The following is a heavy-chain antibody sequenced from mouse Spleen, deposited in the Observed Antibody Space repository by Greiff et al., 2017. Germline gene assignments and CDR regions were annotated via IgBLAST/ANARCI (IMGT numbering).Heavy chain of an antibody. CDR3: ARHPYNYWYFDV. CDR1: GFTFSSYA. Sequence: EVQLVESGGGLVKPGGSLKLSCAASGFTFSSYAMSWVRQTPEKRLEWVATISSGGSYTYYPDSVKGRFTISRDNAKNTLYLQMSSLRSEDTAMYYCARHPYNYWYFDVWGAGTTVTVSS. V-gene: IGHV5-9-3*01. CDR2: ISSGGSYT. D-gene: IGHD1-3*01. J-gene: IGHJ1*01.